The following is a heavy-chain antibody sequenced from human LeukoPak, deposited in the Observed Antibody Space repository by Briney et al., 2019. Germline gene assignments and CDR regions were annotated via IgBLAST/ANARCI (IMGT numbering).Heavy chain of an antibody. J-gene: IGHJ4*02. V-gene: IGHV1-18*01. CDR3: ARVGSDCNDGNGY. D-gene: IGHD2-15*01. Sequence: ASVKVSCKASGYTFTTFGITCVRQALGQGLGWMGRSSTYNGNTNYAQNLQGRVTMTTDTSTNTAYMELRSLTADDTAVYYCARVGSDCNDGNGYWGQGTLVTVSS. CDR2: SSTYNGNT. CDR1: GYTFTTFG.